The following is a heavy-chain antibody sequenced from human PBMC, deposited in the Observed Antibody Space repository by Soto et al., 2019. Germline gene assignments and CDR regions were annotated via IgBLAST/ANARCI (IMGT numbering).Heavy chain of an antibody. CDR2: ISGSGGRT. V-gene: IGHV3-23*01. Sequence: GGSLRLSCAAAGFSFSSYAMSWVRQAPGKGLEWVSGISGSGGRTHYADSVKGRFTISRDNSKTTLFLQMNSLRAEDTALYYCAKDCSSNTCYAQWGQGTLVTVSS. D-gene: IGHD2-2*01. CDR1: GFSFSSYA. J-gene: IGHJ4*02. CDR3: AKDCSSNTCYAQ.